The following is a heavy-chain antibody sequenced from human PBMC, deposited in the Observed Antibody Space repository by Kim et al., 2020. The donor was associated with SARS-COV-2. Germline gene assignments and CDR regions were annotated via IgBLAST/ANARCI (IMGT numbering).Heavy chain of an antibody. J-gene: IGHJ3*02. V-gene: IGHV1-69*13. D-gene: IGHD3-22*01. CDR1: GGTFSSYA. Sequence: SVKVSCKASGGTFSSYAISWVRQAPGQGLEWMGGIIPIFGTANYAQKFQGRVTITADESTSTAYMELSSLRSEDTAVYYCARARSITMIVVVINDAFDIWGQGTMVTVSS. CDR3: ARARSITMIVVVINDAFDI. CDR2: IIPIFGTA.